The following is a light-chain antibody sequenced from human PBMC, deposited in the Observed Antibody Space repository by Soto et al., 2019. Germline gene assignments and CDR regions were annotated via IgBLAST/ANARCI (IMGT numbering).Light chain of an antibody. J-gene: IGLJ1*01. Sequence: QSVLTQPPPVSAAPGQKITISCSVSNSNIGSYFVSWYQQFPGTAPKLLIYDNTDRPSGIPVRFSGSSSGTSATLAITGLQSGDEADYYCGTWDASLNAHVFGTGTKVTVL. V-gene: IGLV1-51*01. CDR1: NSNIGSYF. CDR3: GTWDASLNAHV. CDR2: DNT.